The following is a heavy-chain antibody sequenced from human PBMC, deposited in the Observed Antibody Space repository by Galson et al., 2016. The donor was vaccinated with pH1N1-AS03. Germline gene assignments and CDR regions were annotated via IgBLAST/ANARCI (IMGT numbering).Heavy chain of an antibody. CDR2: IYWNDDL. CDR1: GFSLRTSGVG. Sequence: PALVKPPQTLTLTCTFSGFSLRTSGVGVGWIRQAPGKALEWLAIIYWNDDLRYSPSLRNRLTITKDTSKSQVVLTMTNMDPVDTATYFCARAYYGDFADWFDPWGQGTLVTVSS. J-gene: IGHJ5*02. CDR3: ARAYYGDFADWFDP. D-gene: IGHD4-17*01. V-gene: IGHV2-5*01.